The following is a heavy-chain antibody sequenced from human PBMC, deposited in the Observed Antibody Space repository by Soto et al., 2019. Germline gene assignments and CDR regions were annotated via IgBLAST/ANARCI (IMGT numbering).Heavy chain of an antibody. J-gene: IGHJ4*02. CDR2: INHSGST. D-gene: IGHD2-8*01. CDR1: GGSFSGYY. Sequence: SETLSLTCAVYGGSFSGYYWSWIRQPPGKGLEWIGEINHSGSTNYNPSLKSRVTISVDTSKDQFSLKVKSVTAADTAVYYCARAPGFCTTTHCYAHFDLWGQGTLVTVSS. V-gene: IGHV4-34*01. CDR3: ARAPGFCTTTHCYAHFDL.